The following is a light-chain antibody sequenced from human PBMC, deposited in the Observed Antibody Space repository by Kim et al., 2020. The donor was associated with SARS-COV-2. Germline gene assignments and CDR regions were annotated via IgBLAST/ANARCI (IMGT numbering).Light chain of an antibody. CDR1: SPSIGNND. J-gene: IGLJ3*02. CDR3: ATWDSSLSAGV. Sequence: GQHITLSCSGVSPSIGNNDVAWYQHLPGTAPKLLIYDNNQRPSGIPDRFSGSKSGTSATLGITGLQSGDEADYYCATWDSSLSAGVFGGGTQLTVL. CDR2: DNN. V-gene: IGLV1-51*01.